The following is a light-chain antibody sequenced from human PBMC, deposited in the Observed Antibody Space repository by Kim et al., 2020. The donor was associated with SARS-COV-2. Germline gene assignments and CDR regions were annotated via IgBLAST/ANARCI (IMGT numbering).Light chain of an antibody. CDR2: DVT. CDR1: SSDVGGYNY. CDR3: CSYAGSSTNVL. V-gene: IGLV2-11*01. J-gene: IGLJ2*01. Sequence: QSALTQPRSVSGSPGQSVTIPCTGTSSDVGGYNYVSWYQQYPGKAPKLIIYDVTKRPSGVPDRLSGSKSGNTASLTISGLQAEDEADYYCCSYAGSSTNVLFGGGTQLTVL.